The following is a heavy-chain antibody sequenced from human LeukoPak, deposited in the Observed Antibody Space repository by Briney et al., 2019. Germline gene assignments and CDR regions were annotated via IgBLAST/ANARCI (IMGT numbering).Heavy chain of an antibody. D-gene: IGHD3-10*02. V-gene: IGHV3-7*01. Sequence: PGGSLRLSCAASGFTFNSYWMSWVRQAPGKGLEWVANINQDGSEKYYGDSVKGRFTISRDNAKNSLYLQMNSLRAEDTAVYYCAELGITMIGGVWGKGTTVTISS. J-gene: IGHJ6*04. CDR2: INQDGSEK. CDR3: AELGITMIGGV. CDR1: GFTFNSYW.